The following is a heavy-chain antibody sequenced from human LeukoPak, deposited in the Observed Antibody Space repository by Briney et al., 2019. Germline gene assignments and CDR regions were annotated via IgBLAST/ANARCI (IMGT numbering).Heavy chain of an antibody. V-gene: IGHV1-2*02. J-gene: IGHJ6*02. D-gene: IGHD2-15*01. CDR3: ARAQGFVVVVAATHYYYGKDV. Sequence: ASVKVSCKASGYTFTGYYMHWVRQAPGQGLEWMGWINPNSGGTNYAQKFQGRVTMTRDTSISTAYMELSRLRSDDTAVYYCARAQGFVVVVAATHYYYGKDVWGQGTTVTVSS. CDR2: INPNSGGT. CDR1: GYTFTGYY.